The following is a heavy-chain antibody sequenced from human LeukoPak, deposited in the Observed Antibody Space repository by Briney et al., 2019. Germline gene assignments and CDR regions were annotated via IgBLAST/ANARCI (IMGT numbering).Heavy chain of an antibody. CDR2: ISGSGGST. V-gene: IGHV3-23*01. CDR1: GFTFSSYG. J-gene: IGHJ6*03. CDR3: AKCILTGYYKGYMDV. D-gene: IGHD3-9*01. Sequence: GGTLRLSCAASGFTFSSYGMSWVPRAPGRGREGVSAISGSGGSTYYADSVKGRFTISRDNSKNTLYLQMNSLRAEDKAVYYCAKCILTGYYKGYMDVWGKGTTVTISS.